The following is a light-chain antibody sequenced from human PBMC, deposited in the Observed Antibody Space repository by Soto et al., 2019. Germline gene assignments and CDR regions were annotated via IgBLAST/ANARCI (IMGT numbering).Light chain of an antibody. J-gene: IGKJ1*01. CDR1: QSVDNW. CDR3: QHYSAYSPWT. CDR2: LAS. V-gene: IGKV1-5*03. Sequence: DIQMTQSPSTLSASVGDRVIITCRASQSVDNWLAWFQQKPGEAPKVLIYLASGLESGVSSRFSGSRSGTEFTLTISSLQPDDFATYYCQHYSAYSPWTFGQGTKVEPK.